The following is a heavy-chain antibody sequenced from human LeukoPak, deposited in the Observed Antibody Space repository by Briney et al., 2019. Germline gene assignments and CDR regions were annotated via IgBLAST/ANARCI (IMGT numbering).Heavy chain of an antibody. CDR2: INQDGSEK. D-gene: IGHD5-12*01. V-gene: IGHV3-7*01. Sequence: GGSLRLSCAASGFTFSHHWMNWVRQAPGEGLKWVATINQDGSEKHYVDSVKGRFIISRNNAKNSLFLQMNSLRAEDTAVYYCGRGWPGYTSPLDYWGQGILVAVSS. CDR3: GRGWPGYTSPLDY. J-gene: IGHJ4*02. CDR1: GFTFSHHW.